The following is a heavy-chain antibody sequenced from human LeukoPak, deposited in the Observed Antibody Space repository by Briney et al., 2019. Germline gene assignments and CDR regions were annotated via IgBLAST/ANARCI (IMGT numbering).Heavy chain of an antibody. Sequence: GGSLRLSCAASGFTFSNAWMSWVRQAPGKGLEWVGRIKSKTDGGTTDYTAPVKGRFTISRDDSKNTLYLQMNILKTEDTAVYYCTTSPDLHCSSTSCYAGGFDYWGQGTLVTVSS. CDR1: GFTFSNAW. V-gene: IGHV3-15*01. J-gene: IGHJ4*02. CDR2: IKSKTDGGTT. D-gene: IGHD2-2*01. CDR3: TTSPDLHCSSTSCYAGGFDY.